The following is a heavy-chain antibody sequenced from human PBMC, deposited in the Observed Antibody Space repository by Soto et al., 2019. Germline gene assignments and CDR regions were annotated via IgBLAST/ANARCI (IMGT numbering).Heavy chain of an antibody. D-gene: IGHD6-19*01. V-gene: IGHV3-7*03. Sequence: PSETLSLTCAVYGGSFSGYYWSWIRQPPGKGLEWVAHIKQDGTETYYVDSVKGRFTISRDNAKNLLYLQMNSLRAEDTAVFYCARAVATGAEYWGQGTLVTVSS. CDR2: IKQDGTET. J-gene: IGHJ4*02. CDR1: GGSFSGYY. CDR3: ARAVATGAEY.